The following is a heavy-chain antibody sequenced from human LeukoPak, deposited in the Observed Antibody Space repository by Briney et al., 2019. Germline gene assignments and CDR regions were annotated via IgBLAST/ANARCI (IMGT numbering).Heavy chain of an antibody. CDR3: ARDFTEFGELLPHDY. J-gene: IGHJ4*02. V-gene: IGHV1-18*01. CDR1: GYTFTSYG. CDR2: ISAYNGNT. Sequence: ASVKVSCKASGYTFTSYGISWVRQAPGQGLEWMGWISAYNGNTNYAQKLQGRVTMTTDTSTSTAYMELRSLRSDDTAVYYCARDFTEFGELLPHDYWGQGTLVTVSS. D-gene: IGHD3-10*01.